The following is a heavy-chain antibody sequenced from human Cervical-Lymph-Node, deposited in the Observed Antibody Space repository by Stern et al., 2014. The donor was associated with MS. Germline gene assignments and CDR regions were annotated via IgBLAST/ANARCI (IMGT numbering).Heavy chain of an antibody. Sequence: DQLVESGGGVVQPGRYLSLSCAASGFTFSTYAMHWVRQAPGMGLAWVAIISYDGSIRYHAASVTGRLTISRDNSNSTLYLQLNSLRPEDTAVYFCAKDFKTRKSHYFDYWGQGTLVTVAS. CDR3: AKDFKTRKSHYFDY. J-gene: IGHJ4*02. CDR2: ISYDGSIR. CDR1: GFTFSTYA. V-gene: IGHV3-30*18.